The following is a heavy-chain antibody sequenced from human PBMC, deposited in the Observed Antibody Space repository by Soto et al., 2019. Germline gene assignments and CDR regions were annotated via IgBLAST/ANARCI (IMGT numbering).Heavy chain of an antibody. Sequence: PSETLSLTCTVSGGSISSSSYYWGWIRQPPGKGLEWIGSTYYSGSTYYNPSLKSRVTISVDTSKNQFSLKLSSVTAADTAVYYCARHNHCSGRSCYFGIDYSGQGTLVTVSS. CDR3: ARHNHCSGRSCYFGIDY. J-gene: IGHJ4*02. CDR1: GGSISSSSYY. CDR2: TYYSGST. D-gene: IGHD2-15*01. V-gene: IGHV4-39*01.